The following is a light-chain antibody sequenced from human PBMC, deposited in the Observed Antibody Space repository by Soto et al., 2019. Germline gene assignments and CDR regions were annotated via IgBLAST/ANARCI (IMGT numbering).Light chain of an antibody. CDR1: QTVNSPY. CDR3: QQHETSPPT. Sequence: MVLRQRPETLSLSPGERGLLSCRTSQTVNSPYLAWYQQKPGQAPRLLISGASTRATGIPDRFSGSGSGTEFTLTISRLESEDFAVYYCQQHETSPPTFGPGTKVDNK. J-gene: IGKJ3*01. CDR2: GAS. V-gene: IGKV3-20*01.